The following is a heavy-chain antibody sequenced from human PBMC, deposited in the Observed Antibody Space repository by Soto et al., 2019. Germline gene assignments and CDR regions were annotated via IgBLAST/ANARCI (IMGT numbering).Heavy chain of an antibody. CDR2: ISYDGSNK. CDR1: GFTFISYA. D-gene: IGHD6-13*01. CDR3: ASPLIAAAGTRVAGSLFDP. J-gene: IGHJ5*02. Sequence: SLRLSCAASGFTFISYAMHWVRQAPGKGLEWVAVISYDGSNKYYADSVKGRFTISRDNSKNTLYLQMNSLRAEDTAVYYCASPLIAAAGTRVAGSLFDPWGQGTLVTVSA. V-gene: IGHV3-30-3*01.